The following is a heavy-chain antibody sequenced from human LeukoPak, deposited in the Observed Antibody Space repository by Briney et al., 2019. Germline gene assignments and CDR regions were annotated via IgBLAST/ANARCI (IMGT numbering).Heavy chain of an antibody. Sequence: ASVKVSCKASGYTFTGYYMHWVRQAPGQGLEWMGWINPNSGGTNYAQKFQGRVTMTRDTSISTAYMELSRLRSDDTAVYYCARDPPPYSSSWRRSPRNWFDPWGQGTLVTVSS. V-gene: IGHV1-2*02. J-gene: IGHJ5*02. CDR1: GYTFTGYY. CDR3: ARDPPPYSSSWRRSPRNWFDP. CDR2: INPNSGGT. D-gene: IGHD6-13*01.